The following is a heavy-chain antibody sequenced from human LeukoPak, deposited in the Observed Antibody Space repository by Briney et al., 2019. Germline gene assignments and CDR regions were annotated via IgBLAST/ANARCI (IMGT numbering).Heavy chain of an antibody. CDR2: IRCDGSNK. Sequence: RGSLRLSCAASGFTFSSYGMHWLRQAPGKGLEWVAFIRCDGSNKYYADSVKGRFTISRDNPKNTLYLQMNSRRAVDMAVEYCEKSHGIRIDAFDIWGQGTMVTVSS. CDR1: GFTFSSYG. V-gene: IGHV3-30*02. D-gene: IGHD1-14*01. J-gene: IGHJ3*02. CDR3: EKSHGIRIDAFDI.